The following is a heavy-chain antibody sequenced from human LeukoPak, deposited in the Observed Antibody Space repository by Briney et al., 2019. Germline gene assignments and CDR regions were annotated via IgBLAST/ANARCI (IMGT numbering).Heavy chain of an antibody. Sequence: SETLSLTCTVSGGSISSNYWSWIRQPAGKGLEWIGRIYNSGSTNYNTNYNPSLSSRATMSVDTSKKQLSLKLNSVTAADTAVYFCARAIWYGSGTTAFDSWGQGTLVTVSS. CDR1: GGSISSNY. V-gene: IGHV4-4*07. CDR2: IYNSGST. CDR3: ARAIWYGSGTTAFDS. J-gene: IGHJ4*02. D-gene: IGHD3-10*01.